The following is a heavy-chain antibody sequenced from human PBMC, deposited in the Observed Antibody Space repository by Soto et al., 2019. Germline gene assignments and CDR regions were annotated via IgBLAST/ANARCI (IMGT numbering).Heavy chain of an antibody. V-gene: IGHV3-21*01. Sequence: PGGSLRLSCAASGFTFSSYSMNWVRQAPGKGLEWASSISSSSSYIYYADSVKGRLTISRDNAKNSLYLQMNSLRAEDTAVYYCARHPTNRIVGATKSDYYYYYGMDVWGQGTTVTVSS. CDR3: ARHPTNRIVGATKSDYYYYYGMDV. CDR1: GFTFSSYS. J-gene: IGHJ6*02. D-gene: IGHD1-26*01. CDR2: ISSSSSYI.